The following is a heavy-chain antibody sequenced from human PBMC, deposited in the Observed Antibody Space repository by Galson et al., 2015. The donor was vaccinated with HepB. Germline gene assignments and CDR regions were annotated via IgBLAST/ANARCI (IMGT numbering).Heavy chain of an antibody. D-gene: IGHD3-10*01. Sequence: QSGAEVKKPGESLKISCEGSGFTFTGYWMTWVRQMPGKGLEWMGRIDPSDSSVNYSPSFRGHVTISADKSITTAYLQWSSLKASDTAMYYCARLRGLGAFDIWGQGTMVTVSS. CDR1: GFTFTGYW. CDR2: IDPSDSSV. J-gene: IGHJ3*02. V-gene: IGHV5-10-1*01. CDR3: ARLRGLGAFDI.